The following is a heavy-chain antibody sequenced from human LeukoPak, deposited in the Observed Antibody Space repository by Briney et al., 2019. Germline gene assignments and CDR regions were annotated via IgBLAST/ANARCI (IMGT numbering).Heavy chain of an antibody. J-gene: IGHJ5*02. CDR1: GGSISSGDYY. CDR2: MYYSGST. Sequence: PSETLSLTCTVSGGSISSGDYYWSWIRQPPGKGLEWIAYMYYSGSTYYNPSLKSRVTMSADTSKNQLSLELSSVTAADTAVYYCARSYYYDSRIDPWGQGILVTVSS. V-gene: IGHV4-30-4*01. D-gene: IGHD3-22*01. CDR3: ARSYYYDSRIDP.